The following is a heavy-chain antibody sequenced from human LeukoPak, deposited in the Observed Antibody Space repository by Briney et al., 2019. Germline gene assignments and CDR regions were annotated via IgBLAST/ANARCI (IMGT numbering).Heavy chain of an antibody. CDR3: ARDSRIAALYRNDAFDI. CDR1: GYTFTSYY. V-gene: IGHV1-2*02. J-gene: IGHJ3*02. D-gene: IGHD6-13*01. Sequence: ASVKVSCKASGYTFTSYYMHWVRQAPGQGLEWMGWINPNRGGTNYAQKFQGRVTMTRDTSISTAYMELSRLRSDDTAVYYCARDSRIAALYRNDAFDIWGQGTMVTVSS. CDR2: INPNRGGT.